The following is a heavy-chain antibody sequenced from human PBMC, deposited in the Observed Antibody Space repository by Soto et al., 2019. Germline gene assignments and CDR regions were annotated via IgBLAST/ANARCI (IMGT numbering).Heavy chain of an antibody. Sequence: QVQLQESGPGLVKPSQTLSLTCTVPGGSISSGDYYWSWIRQPTGKGLEWIGYIYNSGSTYYNPSLKRRVTISVDTSKKQISLKLSSVTAADTAVYYCARVRHINAFDIWGQGTMFTVSS. CDR2: IYNSGST. V-gene: IGHV4-30-4*01. J-gene: IGHJ3*02. CDR3: ARVRHINAFDI. CDR1: GGSISSGDYY. D-gene: IGHD1-20*01.